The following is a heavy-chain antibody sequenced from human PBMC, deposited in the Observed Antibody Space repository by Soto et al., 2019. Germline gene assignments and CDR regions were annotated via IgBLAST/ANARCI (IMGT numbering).Heavy chain of an antibody. CDR3: ARWERGYSGYDYGSGYYYYMDV. V-gene: IGHV4-59*01. J-gene: IGHJ6*03. CDR2: IYYSGST. Sequence: SETLSLTCTVSGGSISSYYWSWIRQPPGKGLEWIGYIYYSGSTNYNPSLKSRVTISVDTSKNQFSLKLSSVTAADTAVYYCARWERGYSGYDYGSGYYYYMDVWGKGTTVTVSS. D-gene: IGHD5-12*01. CDR1: GGSISSYY.